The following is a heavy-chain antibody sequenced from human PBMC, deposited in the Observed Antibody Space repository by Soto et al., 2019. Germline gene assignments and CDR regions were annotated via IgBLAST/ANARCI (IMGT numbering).Heavy chain of an antibody. Sequence: SETLSLTCTVSGGSISSYYWSWIRQPPGKGLEWIGYIYYSGSTNYNPSLKSRVTISVGTSKNQFSLKVSSVTAADTAVYFCARTLTAAGTEYWFDPWGQGTLVTVSS. CDR3: ARTLTAAGTEYWFDP. CDR2: IYYSGST. V-gene: IGHV4-59*12. CDR1: GGSISSYY. J-gene: IGHJ5*02. D-gene: IGHD6-13*01.